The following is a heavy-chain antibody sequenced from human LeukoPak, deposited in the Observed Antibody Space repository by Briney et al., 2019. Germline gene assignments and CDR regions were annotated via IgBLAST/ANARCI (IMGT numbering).Heavy chain of an antibody. V-gene: IGHV4-4*07. CDR1: GGSISSYY. CDR3: ARENGDSSGWTALFDY. Sequence: SETLSLTCTVSGGSISSYYWSWIRQPAGKGLERIGRIYTSGSTNYNPSLKSRVTMSVDTSMNQFSLKLSSVTAADTAVYYCARENGDSSGWTALFDYWGQGTLVTVSS. J-gene: IGHJ4*02. CDR2: IYTSGST. D-gene: IGHD6-19*01.